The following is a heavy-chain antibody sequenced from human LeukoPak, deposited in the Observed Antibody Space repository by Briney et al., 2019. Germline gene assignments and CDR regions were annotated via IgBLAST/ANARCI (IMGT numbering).Heavy chain of an antibody. V-gene: IGHV4-38-2*02. Sequence: SETLSLTCTVSGYSISSGYYWGWIRQPPGKGLEWIGSIYHSGSTYYNPSLKSQVSISIDTSKNQFSLKLSSVTAEDTAVYYCAGDQDYGGSYFDYWGQGTLVTVSS. J-gene: IGHJ4*02. CDR1: GYSISSGYY. CDR3: AGDQDYGGSYFDY. CDR2: IYHSGST. D-gene: IGHD4-23*01.